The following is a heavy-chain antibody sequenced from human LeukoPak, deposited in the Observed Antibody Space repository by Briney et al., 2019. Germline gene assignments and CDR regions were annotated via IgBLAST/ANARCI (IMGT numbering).Heavy chain of an antibody. D-gene: IGHD3-22*01. V-gene: IGHV3-21*01. CDR2: ISSSSTYI. CDR1: GFTFSSYS. Sequence: GGSLRLSCAASGFTFSSYSMNWVRQAPGKGLEWVSSISSSSTYIYYADPVKGRFTISRDNAKNSLYLQMNSLRAEDTAVYYCARPRAYDSSGYYQDAFAIWGQGTMVTVSS. J-gene: IGHJ3*02. CDR3: ARPRAYDSSGYYQDAFAI.